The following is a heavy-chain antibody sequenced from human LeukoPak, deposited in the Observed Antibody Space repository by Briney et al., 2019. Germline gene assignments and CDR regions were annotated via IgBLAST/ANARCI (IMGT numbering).Heavy chain of an antibody. J-gene: IGHJ4*02. V-gene: IGHV6-1*01. CDR1: GDSVSSNGAA. Sequence: SQTLSLTCVISGDSVSSNGAAWNWIRQSPSRGLGWLGRTYYRSKWYNDYALSVKSRIGINPDTSKNQFSLHLDSVTPEDTAVHYCARDHGGLDFWGQGTLVTVSS. CDR3: ARDHGGLDF. CDR2: TYYRSKWYN. D-gene: IGHD3-10*01.